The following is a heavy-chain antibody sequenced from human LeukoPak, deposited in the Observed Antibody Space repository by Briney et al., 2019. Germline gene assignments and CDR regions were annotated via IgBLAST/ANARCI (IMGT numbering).Heavy chain of an antibody. D-gene: IGHD1-26*01. J-gene: IGHJ4*02. CDR3: AREGYSGSQYYFDY. Sequence: GGSLRLSCAASGFTFSSYSMNWVRQAPGKGLEWVSSISSSSSYIYYADSVKGRLTISRDNAKNSLYLQMNSLRAEDTAVYYCAREGYSGSQYYFDYWGQGTLVTVSS. V-gene: IGHV3-21*01. CDR2: ISSSSSYI. CDR1: GFTFSSYS.